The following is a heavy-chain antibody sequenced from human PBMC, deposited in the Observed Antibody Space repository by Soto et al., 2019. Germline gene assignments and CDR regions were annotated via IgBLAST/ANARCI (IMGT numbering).Heavy chain of an antibody. D-gene: IGHD1-26*01. Sequence: ASVKVSCKASGFTFTSSAVQWARQARGQRLEWIGWIVVGSGNTNYAQKFQEKVTITRDMSTSTAYMELSSLRSEDTAVYYCARSFHGALELGAWFDPWGQGTLVTVSS. CDR3: ARSFHGALELGAWFDP. V-gene: IGHV1-58*01. CDR1: GFTFTSSA. J-gene: IGHJ5*02. CDR2: IVVGSGNT.